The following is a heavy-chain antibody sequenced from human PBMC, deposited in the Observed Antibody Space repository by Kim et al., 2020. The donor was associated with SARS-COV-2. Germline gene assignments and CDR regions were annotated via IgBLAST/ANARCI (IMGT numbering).Heavy chain of an antibody. J-gene: IGHJ5*02. D-gene: IGHD6-19*01. CDR2: IYYSGST. V-gene: IGHV4-39*01. Sequence: SETLSLTCTASGGSISSSSYYWGWIRQPPGKGLEWIGSIYYSGSTYYNPSLKSRVTISVDTSKNQFSLKLSSGTAADTAVYYCARHARQWLVLDPYWFDPWGQGTLVTVSS. CDR1: GGSISSSSYY. CDR3: ARHARQWLVLDPYWFDP.